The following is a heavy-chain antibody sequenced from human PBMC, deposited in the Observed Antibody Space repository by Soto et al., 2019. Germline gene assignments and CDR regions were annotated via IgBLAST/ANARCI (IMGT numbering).Heavy chain of an antibody. V-gene: IGHV3-30-3*01. CDR2: ISYDGSNK. CDR1: GFTFSSYA. D-gene: IGHD5-12*01. CDR3: LRDGYKESNYYYYGMGV. Sequence: QVQLVESGGGVVQPGRSLRLSCAASGFTFSSYAMHWVRQAPGKGLEWVAVISYDGSNKYYADSVKVRFTVSRDNSKDTLYLQVNSLRGEDTAVYYCLRDGYKESNYYYYGMGVWGQGNPVTVSS. J-gene: IGHJ6*02.